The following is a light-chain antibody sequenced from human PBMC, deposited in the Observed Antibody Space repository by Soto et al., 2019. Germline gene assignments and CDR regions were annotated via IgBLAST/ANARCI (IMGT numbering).Light chain of an antibody. CDR1: QSVSSN. V-gene: IGKV3-15*01. CDR2: VAS. Sequence: EIVMTQSPATLSVSPGERATISCRASQSVSSNLAWYQQKTGQAPRLLFYVASTRAIVFSSSFSGSVFGTDFPFTFSSLQSEDFAVYYCQQYNNWPPLTFGGGTKMDIK. J-gene: IGKJ4*01. CDR3: QQYNNWPPLT.